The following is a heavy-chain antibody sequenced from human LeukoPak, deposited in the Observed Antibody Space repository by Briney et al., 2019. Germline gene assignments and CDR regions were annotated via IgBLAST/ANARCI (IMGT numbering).Heavy chain of an antibody. Sequence: ASVKVSCEASGGTFSSYAISWVRQAPGQGLEWMGRIIPIFGIANYAQKFQGRVTITADKSTSTAYMELSSLRSEDTAVYYCASLVSRFLETPYYYYGMDVWGQGTTVTVSS. D-gene: IGHD3-3*01. CDR1: GGTFSSYA. J-gene: IGHJ6*02. CDR3: ASLVSRFLETPYYYYGMDV. CDR2: IIPIFGIA. V-gene: IGHV1-69*04.